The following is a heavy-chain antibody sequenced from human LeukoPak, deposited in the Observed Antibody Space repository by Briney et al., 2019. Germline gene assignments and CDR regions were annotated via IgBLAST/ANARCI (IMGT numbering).Heavy chain of an antibody. CDR2: IMSKNGGT. V-gene: IGHV1-2*02. Sequence: ASVKVSCKAAGYRISESHMHWVRQAPGQGPEWMGWIMSKNGGTHYAQKFQGRVTMTRDTSVSTAYFELTSLRSDDTAIYYCARDPVDGYYHFAYWGQGTPVTASP. CDR1: GYRISESH. D-gene: IGHD1-26*01. J-gene: IGHJ4*02. CDR3: ARDPVDGYYHFAY.